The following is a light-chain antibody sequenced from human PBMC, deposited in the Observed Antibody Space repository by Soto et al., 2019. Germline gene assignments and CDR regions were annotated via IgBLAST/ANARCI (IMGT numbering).Light chain of an antibody. V-gene: IGKV1-39*01. CDR3: QQSHSTPYT. J-gene: IGKJ2*01. CDR2: ATS. CDR1: QIISNY. Sequence: DIQMTQSPSSLSASVGDRVTITCRASQIISNYLNWYQQKPGKAPKLLIYATSSLQSGVPSSFCGSGSGTDFTLTISSLQPEDVATYYCQQSHSTPYTFGQGTKLEIK.